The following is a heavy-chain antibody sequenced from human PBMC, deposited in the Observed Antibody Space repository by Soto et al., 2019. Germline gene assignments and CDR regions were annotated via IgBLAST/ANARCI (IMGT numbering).Heavy chain of an antibody. J-gene: IGHJ5*02. V-gene: IGHV3-21*01. CDR1: GFTFSGDW. CDR2: ISSNSAYI. CDR3: TRDASRDSSARGWFDP. Sequence: GGSLRLSCVASGFTFSGDWMHWVRQAPGKGLEWVSTISSNSAYIYYTDALRGRFTISRDNAKNSLHLQMNSLRAEDTAVYYCTRDASRDSSARGWFDPWGPGTLVTVSS. D-gene: IGHD6-13*01.